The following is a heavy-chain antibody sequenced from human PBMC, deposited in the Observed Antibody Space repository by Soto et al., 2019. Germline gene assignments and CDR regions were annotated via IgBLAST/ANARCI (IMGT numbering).Heavy chain of an antibody. CDR1: GYTFTGYY. CDR3: ARGYYDFWSGHYYMDV. CDR2: INPNSGGT. J-gene: IGHJ6*03. Sequence: ASVKVSCKASGYTFTGYYMHWVRQAPGQGLEWMGWINPNSGGTNYAQKFQGWVTMTRDTSISTAYMELSRLRSDDTAVYYCARGYYDFWSGHYYMDVWGKGTTVTVSS. D-gene: IGHD3-3*01. V-gene: IGHV1-2*04.